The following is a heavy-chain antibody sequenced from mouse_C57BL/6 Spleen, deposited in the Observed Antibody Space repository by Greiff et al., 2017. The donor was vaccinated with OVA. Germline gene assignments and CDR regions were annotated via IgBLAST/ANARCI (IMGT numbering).Heavy chain of an antibody. D-gene: IGHD1-1*01. J-gene: IGHJ4*01. CDR2: ISSGSSTI. CDR1: GFTFSDYG. V-gene: IGHV5-17*01. Sequence: EVQRVESGGGLVKPGGSLKLSCAASGFTFSDYGMHWVRQAPEKGLEWVAYISSGSSTIYYADTVKGRFIISRDNAKNTLFLQMTSLRSEDTAMYYCARPDYYGSPYYAMDYWGQGTSVTVSS. CDR3: ARPDYYGSPYYAMDY.